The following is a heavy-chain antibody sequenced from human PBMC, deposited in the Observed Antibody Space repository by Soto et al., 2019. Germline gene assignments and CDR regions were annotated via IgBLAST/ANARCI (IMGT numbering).Heavy chain of an antibody. CDR1: GFTFGDYA. Sequence: GSLRLSCTASGFTFGDYAMSWFRQAPGKGLEWVGFIRSKAYGGTTEYAASVKGRFTISRDDSKSIAYLQMNSLKTEDTAVYYCKSGDNWNPSIKYYYYGMDVWGQGTTVTVSS. CDR3: KSGDNWNPSIKYYYYGMDV. V-gene: IGHV3-49*03. CDR2: IRSKAYGGTT. D-gene: IGHD1-20*01. J-gene: IGHJ6*02.